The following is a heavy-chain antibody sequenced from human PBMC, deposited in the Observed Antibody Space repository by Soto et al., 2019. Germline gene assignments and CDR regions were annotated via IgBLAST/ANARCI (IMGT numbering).Heavy chain of an antibody. Sequence: GGSLRLSCAASGFTFSNAWMSWVRQAPGKGLEWVGRIKSKNDGGTTDYAAPVKGRFTISRDDSKNTLYLQMNSLKTEDTAVYYCTTDYGTPLWGQGTLVTVSS. V-gene: IGHV3-15*01. D-gene: IGHD4-17*01. CDR3: TTDYGTPL. CDR1: GFTFSNAW. CDR2: IKSKNDGGTT. J-gene: IGHJ4*02.